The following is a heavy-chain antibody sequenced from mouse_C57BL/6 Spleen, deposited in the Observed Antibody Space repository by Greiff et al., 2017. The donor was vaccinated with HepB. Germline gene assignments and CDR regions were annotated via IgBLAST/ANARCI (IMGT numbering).Heavy chain of an antibody. J-gene: IGHJ2*01. CDR2: IDPSDSYT. D-gene: IGHD2-4*01. V-gene: IGHV1-50*01. Sequence: QVQLQQPGAELVKPGASVKLSCKASGYTFTSYWMQWVKQRPGQGLEWIGEIDPSDSYTNYNQKFKGKATLTVDTSSSTAYMQLSSLTSEDSAVYYCARRFNDYDDYWGQGTTLTVSS. CDR3: ARRFNDYDDY. CDR1: GYTFTSYW.